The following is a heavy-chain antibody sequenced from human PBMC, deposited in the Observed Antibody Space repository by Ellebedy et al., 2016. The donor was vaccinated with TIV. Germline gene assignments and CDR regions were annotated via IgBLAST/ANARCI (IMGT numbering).Heavy chain of an antibody. V-gene: IGHV3-30*18. D-gene: IGHD3-22*01. J-gene: IGHJ3*02. CDR3: AKVAGYYDRGAFDI. Sequence: GESLKISXAASGFTFTSYGIHWVRQAPGKGLEWVAVISYDGSNKYYADSVKGRFTISRDNSKNTLYLQMNSLRAEDTAVYYCAKVAGYYDRGAFDIWGQGTMVTVSS. CDR2: ISYDGSNK. CDR1: GFTFTSYG.